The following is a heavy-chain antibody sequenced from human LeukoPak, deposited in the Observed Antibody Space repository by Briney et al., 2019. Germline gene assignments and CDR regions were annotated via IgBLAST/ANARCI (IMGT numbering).Heavy chain of an antibody. CDR2: IYGGVNT. D-gene: IGHD3-22*01. CDR3: ARVGASSGYQDRWATVGY. V-gene: IGHV3-66*01. Sequence: GGSLRLSCAASGFTVSSNYMSWVRQAPGKGLEWVSVIYGGVNTVYADSVKGRFTISRDNSKNTLYLQMNSLRVEDTAVYYCARVGASSGYQDRWATVGYWGQGTLVIVPS. J-gene: IGHJ4*02. CDR1: GFTVSSNY.